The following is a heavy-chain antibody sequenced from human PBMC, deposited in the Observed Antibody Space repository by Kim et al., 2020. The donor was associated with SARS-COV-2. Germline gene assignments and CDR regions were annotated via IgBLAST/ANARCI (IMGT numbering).Heavy chain of an antibody. Sequence: GGSLRLSCSASGFTFSTTPMHWVRQTPGKGLEYVSGISSSGGGTYYADSVKGRFSISRDNSKNMVYLQMSSLREVDTAVYYCLIFPGDFWGQGSLVTVSS. CDR2: ISSSGGGT. J-gene: IGHJ4*02. CDR1: GFTFSTTP. CDR3: LIFPGDF. V-gene: IGHV3-64D*06.